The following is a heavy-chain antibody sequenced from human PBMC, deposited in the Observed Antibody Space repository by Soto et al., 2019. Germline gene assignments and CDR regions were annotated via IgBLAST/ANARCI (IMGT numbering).Heavy chain of an antibody. CDR3: ARDFLYYYGSGSYRNWFDP. Sequence: ASVEVSCKASGYTFTSYYIRWVRQAPGQGLEWMGIINPSGGCTSFAQKFQGRVTMTRDTSTSTVYTELSSLRSEDTAVYYCARDFLYYYGSGSYRNWFDPWGQGTLVTVSS. V-gene: IGHV1-46*01. CDR2: INPSGGCT. D-gene: IGHD3-10*01. J-gene: IGHJ5*02. CDR1: GYTFTSYY.